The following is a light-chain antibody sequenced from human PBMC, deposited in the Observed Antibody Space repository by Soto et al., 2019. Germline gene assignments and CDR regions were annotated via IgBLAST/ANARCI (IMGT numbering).Light chain of an antibody. CDR2: GAS. J-gene: IGKJ1*01. V-gene: IGKV3-20*01. CDR1: QSVSSSY. Sequence: EIVLTPSPGTLSLSQGERAILSCSASQSVSSSYLAWYQQKPGQAPRLLIYGASSRATGIPDRFSGSGSGTDFTLTISRLEPEDFAVYYCQQYGSSLWTFGQGTKVDIK. CDR3: QQYGSSLWT.